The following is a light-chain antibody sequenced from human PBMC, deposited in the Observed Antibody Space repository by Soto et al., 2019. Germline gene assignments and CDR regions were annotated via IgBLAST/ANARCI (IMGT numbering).Light chain of an antibody. J-gene: IGKJ4*01. Sequence: DIQMTQSTSSLSASVGDIVTITCLASQSISSYLNWYQQKPGKAPKLLIYAASSLQSGVPSRFSGSGSGTDFTLTISSLQPEDFATYYCQQLERYPSTFGGGTKVDIK. CDR2: AAS. CDR1: QSISSY. CDR3: QQLERYPST. V-gene: IGKV1-39*01.